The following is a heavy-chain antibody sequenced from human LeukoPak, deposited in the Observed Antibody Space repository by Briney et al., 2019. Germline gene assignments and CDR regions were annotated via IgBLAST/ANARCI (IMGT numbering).Heavy chain of an antibody. V-gene: IGHV1-58*02. CDR1: GFTFIHSA. J-gene: IGHJ4*02. D-gene: IGHD6-19*01. CDR2: IVVGSGNT. Sequence: SVKVSCKASGFTFIHSAIQWVRQARGQRLEWIGWIVVGSGNTNYAQKFQERVTITRDMSTSTAYMELSSLRSEDTAVYYCAAGEGYSSGWTPFDYWAREPRSPSPQ. CDR3: AAGEGYSSGWTPFDY.